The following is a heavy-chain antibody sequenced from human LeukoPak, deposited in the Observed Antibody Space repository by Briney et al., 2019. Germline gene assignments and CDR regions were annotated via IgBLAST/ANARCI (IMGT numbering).Heavy chain of an antibody. CDR1: GFTFSSYE. CDR3: AKSGYDFRSFGFQDYFDY. Sequence: PGGSLRLSCAASGFTFSSYEMNWVRQAPGKGLEWVSYISSSGSTIYYADSVKGRFTISRDNSKNTLYLQMNSLRAEDTAVYYCAKSGYDFRSFGFQDYFDYWGQGTLVTVSS. CDR2: ISSSGSTI. D-gene: IGHD5-12*01. J-gene: IGHJ4*02. V-gene: IGHV3-48*03.